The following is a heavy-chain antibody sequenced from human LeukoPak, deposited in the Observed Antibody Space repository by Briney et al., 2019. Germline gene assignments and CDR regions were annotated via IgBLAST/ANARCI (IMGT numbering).Heavy chain of an antibody. CDR1: GGSISSYY. V-gene: IGHV4-4*09. J-gene: IGHJ5*02. D-gene: IGHD3-22*01. CDR3: ARLPGPYYYDSSGGFWFDP. CDR2: IYTSGST. Sequence: PSETLSLTCTVSGGSISSYYWSWIRQPPGKGLEWIGYIYTSGSTNYNPSLKSRVTISVDTSKNQFSLKLSSVTAADTAVYYCARLPGPYYYDSSGGFWFDPWGQGTLVTVSS.